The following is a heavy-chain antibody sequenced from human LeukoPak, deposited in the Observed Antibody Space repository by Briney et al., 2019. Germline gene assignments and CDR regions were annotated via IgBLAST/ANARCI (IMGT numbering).Heavy chain of an antibody. D-gene: IGHD3-9*01. Sequence: SETLPLTCTVSGGSISSGGYYWSWIRQHPGKGLEWIGYIYYSGSTYYNPSLKSRVTISVDTSKNQFSLKLSSVTAADTAVYYCARGTVLRYFDWSYWGQGTLVTVSS. J-gene: IGHJ4*02. CDR2: IYYSGST. CDR1: GGSISSGGYY. V-gene: IGHV4-31*03. CDR3: ARGTVLRYFDWSY.